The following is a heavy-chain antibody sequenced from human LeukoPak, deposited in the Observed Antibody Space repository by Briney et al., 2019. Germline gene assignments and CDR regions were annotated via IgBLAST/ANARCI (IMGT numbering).Heavy chain of an antibody. CDR3: AKQFGAAAGSVPSDAFDI. D-gene: IGHD6-13*01. CDR2: ISGSGGST. Sequence: PGGSLRLSCAASGFTFSSYAMSWVRQAPGKGLEWVSAISGSGGSTYYADSVKGRFTISRDNSKNTLYLQMNSLRAEDTAVYYCAKQFGAAAGSVPSDAFDIWGQGTMVTVSS. V-gene: IGHV3-23*01. CDR1: GFTFSSYA. J-gene: IGHJ3*02.